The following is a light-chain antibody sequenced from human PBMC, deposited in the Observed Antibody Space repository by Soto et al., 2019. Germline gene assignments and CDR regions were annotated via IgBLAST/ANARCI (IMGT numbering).Light chain of an antibody. V-gene: IGKV3-20*01. CDR2: GAS. CDR3: QQYVTLPLT. Sequence: EIVLTQSPGTLSLSPGERATLSCRASQSVRSNYLAWYQQKPGQAPRLLIYGASSRATGIPDRFSGTGSGTDFTLTISRLEPEDFAVYYCQQYVTLPLTFGGGTK. CDR1: QSVRSNY. J-gene: IGKJ4*01.